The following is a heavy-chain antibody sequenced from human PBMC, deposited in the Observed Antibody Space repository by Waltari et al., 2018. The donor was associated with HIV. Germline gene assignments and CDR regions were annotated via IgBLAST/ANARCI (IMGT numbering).Heavy chain of an antibody. CDR3: AKDRIPYYDSSGYKLDY. Sequence: EVQLVESGGGLVQPGRSLRLSCAASGFTFDDYAMHWVRQAPGKGLEWFSGISWNRCSIGYAYSVKGRFTISRDNAKNSLYLQMSSLRAEDTALYYCAKDRIPYYDSSGYKLDYWGQGTLVTVSS. CDR2: ISWNRCSI. V-gene: IGHV3-9*01. J-gene: IGHJ4*02. D-gene: IGHD3-22*01. CDR1: GFTFDDYA.